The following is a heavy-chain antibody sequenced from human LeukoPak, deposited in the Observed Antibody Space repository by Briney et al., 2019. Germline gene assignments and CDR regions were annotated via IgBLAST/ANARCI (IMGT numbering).Heavy chain of an antibody. CDR3: ARSYYYDSSGYYAFDY. Sequence: PGGSLRLSCAASGFTFSTYAIHWVRQAPGKGLEYASTISSSGGSTYYANSVKGRFTISRDNSKNTLYLQMGSLRAEDMAVYYCARSYYYDSSGYYAFDYWGQGTLVTVSS. CDR2: ISSSGGST. D-gene: IGHD3-22*01. V-gene: IGHV3-64*01. CDR1: GFTFSTYA. J-gene: IGHJ4*02.